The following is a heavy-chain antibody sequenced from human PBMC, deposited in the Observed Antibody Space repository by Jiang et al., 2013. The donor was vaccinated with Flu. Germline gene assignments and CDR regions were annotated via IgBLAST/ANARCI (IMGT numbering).Heavy chain of an antibody. V-gene: IGHV1-18*01. Sequence: GQGLEWMGWISAYNGNTNYAQKLQGRVTMTTDTSTSTAYMELRSLRSDDTAVYYCARDFDYYGSGSYFDYWGQGTLVTVSS. D-gene: IGHD3-10*01. CDR2: ISAYNGNT. CDR3: ARDFDYYGSGSYFDY. J-gene: IGHJ4*02.